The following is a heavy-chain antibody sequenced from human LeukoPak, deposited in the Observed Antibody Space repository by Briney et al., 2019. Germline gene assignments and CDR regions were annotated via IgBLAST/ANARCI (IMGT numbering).Heavy chain of an antibody. CDR3: ARDMRVRKDLDSSIWNRPLYYFDY. D-gene: IGHD6-13*01. Sequence: SVKVSCKASGYTFTGYYMHWVRQAPGQGLEWMGWINPNSGGTNYAQKFQGRVTMTRDMSTSTVYMELSSLRSEDTAVYYCARDMRVRKDLDSSIWNRPLYYFDYWGQGTLVTVSS. CDR1: GYTFTGYY. CDR2: INPNSGGT. J-gene: IGHJ4*02. V-gene: IGHV1-2*02.